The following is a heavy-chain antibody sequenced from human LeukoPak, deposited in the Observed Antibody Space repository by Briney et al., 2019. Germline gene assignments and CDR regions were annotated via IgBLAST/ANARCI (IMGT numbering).Heavy chain of an antibody. CDR3: AKDTLTNDITGTTFDY. Sequence: GGSLRLSCAASGFTFSNYAMSWVRQAPGKGLEWVSSLSGSGGSTYHADSVKGRFTISRDNSKNTLYLQMNSLRAEDTAVYYCAKDTLTNDITGTTFDYWGQGTLVTVSS. V-gene: IGHV3-23*01. D-gene: IGHD1/OR15-1a*01. CDR2: LSGSGGST. CDR1: GFTFSNYA. J-gene: IGHJ4*02.